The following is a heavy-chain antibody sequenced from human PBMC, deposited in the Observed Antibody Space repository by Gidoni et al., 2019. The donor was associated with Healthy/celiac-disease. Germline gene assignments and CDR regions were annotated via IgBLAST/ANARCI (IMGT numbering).Heavy chain of an antibody. CDR1: GGSVSSGSYY. D-gene: IGHD5-18*01. J-gene: IGHJ6*02. CDR3: ARDLVGYSYGSVSYGMDV. Sequence: VSGGSVSSGSYYWSWIRQPPGKGLEWIGYIYYSGSTNYNPSLKSRVTISVDTSKNQFSLKLSSVTAADTAVYYCARDLVGYSYGSVSYGMDVWGQGTTVTVSS. CDR2: IYYSGST. V-gene: IGHV4-61*01.